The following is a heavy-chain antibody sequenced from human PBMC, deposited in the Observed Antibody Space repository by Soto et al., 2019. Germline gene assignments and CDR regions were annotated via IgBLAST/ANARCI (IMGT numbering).Heavy chain of an antibody. CDR2: IYSRGSA. D-gene: IGHD1-1*01. CDR1: GGSMATYY. Sequence: PSETLSLTCTVSGGSMATYYWSWIRQPPGKGLEWIGYIYSRGSANYNPFLKSRVTISVDTSNYKFSLKLTSVTAADTAVYFCARGQLVRPLGGYYYYGMDVWGQGTTVTDSS. CDR3: ARGQLVRPLGGYYYYGMDV. V-gene: IGHV4-59*01. J-gene: IGHJ6*02.